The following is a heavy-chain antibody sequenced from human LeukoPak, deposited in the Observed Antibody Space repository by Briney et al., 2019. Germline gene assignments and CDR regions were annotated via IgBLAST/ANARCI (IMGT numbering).Heavy chain of an antibody. Sequence: GGSLRLSCAASGFIFSSNYMTWVRQAPGKGLEWVSVIFSGGSTYYADSVKGRFTISRDISKNTLFLQMTSLRAEDTAVYYCAKVKGWYGEGYFDYWGQGTLVTVSS. CDR2: IFSGGST. V-gene: IGHV3-53*01. J-gene: IGHJ4*02. D-gene: IGHD3-10*01. CDR1: GFIFSSNY. CDR3: AKVKGWYGEGYFDY.